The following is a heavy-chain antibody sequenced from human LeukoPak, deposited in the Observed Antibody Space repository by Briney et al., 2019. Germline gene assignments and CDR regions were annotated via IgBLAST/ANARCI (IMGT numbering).Heavy chain of an antibody. Sequence: GGSLRLSCAASGFTFSSYGMHWVRQAPGKGLEWVAFIRYDGSNKYYADSVKGRFTISRDNSKNTLYLQMNSLRVEDTAVYYCAKDPRPAAIPQIDYWGQGTLVTVSS. CDR1: GFTFSSYG. D-gene: IGHD2-2*01. J-gene: IGHJ4*02. CDR2: IRYDGSNK. CDR3: AKDPRPAAIPQIDY. V-gene: IGHV3-30*02.